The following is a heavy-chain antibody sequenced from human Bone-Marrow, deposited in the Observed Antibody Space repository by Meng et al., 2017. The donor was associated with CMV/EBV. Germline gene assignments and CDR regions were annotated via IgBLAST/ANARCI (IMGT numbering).Heavy chain of an antibody. CDR3: AKDYAVTTLIWESH. Sequence: ETLSLTCAASGFTFSSYAMSWVRQAPGKGLEWVSAISGSGGSTYYADSVKGRFTISRDNSKNTLYLQMNSLRAEDTAVYYCAKDYAVTTLIWESHWGQGTLVTGSS. CDR1: GFTFSSYA. D-gene: IGHD4-17*01. J-gene: IGHJ4*02. CDR2: ISGSGGST. V-gene: IGHV3-23*01.